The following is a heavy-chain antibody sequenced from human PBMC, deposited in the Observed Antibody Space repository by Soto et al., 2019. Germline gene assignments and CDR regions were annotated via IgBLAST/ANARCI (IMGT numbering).Heavy chain of an antibody. V-gene: IGHV3-7*03. J-gene: IGHJ5*02. CDR1: GFTFSSYW. CDR2: IKQDGSEK. CDR3: ARARGIAAAGSWFDP. Sequence: GGSLRLSCAASGFTFSSYWMSWVRQAPGKGLEWVANIKQDGSEKYYVDSVKGRFTISRDNARNSLYLQMNSLRAEDTAVYYCARARGIAAAGSWFDPWGQGTLVTVSS. D-gene: IGHD6-13*01.